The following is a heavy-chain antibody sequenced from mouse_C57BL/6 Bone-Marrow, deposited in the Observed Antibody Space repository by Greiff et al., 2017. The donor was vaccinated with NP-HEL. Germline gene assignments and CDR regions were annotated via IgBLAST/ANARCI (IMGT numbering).Heavy chain of an antibody. V-gene: IGHV5-9-1*02. D-gene: IGHD1-1*01. Sequence: DVMLVESGEGLVKPGGSLKLSCAASGFTFSSYAMSWVRQTPEKRLEWVAYISSGGDYIYYADTVKGRFTISRDNARNTLYLQMSSLKSEDTAMYYCTRVHLLLRYGDYWGQGTSVTVSS. CDR1: GFTFSSYA. J-gene: IGHJ4*01. CDR2: ISSGGDYI. CDR3: TRVHLLLRYGDY.